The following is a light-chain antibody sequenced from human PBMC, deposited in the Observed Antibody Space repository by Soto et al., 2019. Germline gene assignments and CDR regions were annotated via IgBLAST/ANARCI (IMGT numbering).Light chain of an antibody. Sequence: EIVLTQSPGTLSLSPGERATLSCRASQSVGTYLAWYQQKPGQAPRLLIYGASSRATGIPDRFSGSGSGTDVTLTISRLEPEDSAVYDCQQYVSIPLTFGGGTKVDIK. CDR3: QQYVSIPLT. V-gene: IGKV3-20*01. CDR2: GAS. CDR1: QSVGTY. J-gene: IGKJ4*01.